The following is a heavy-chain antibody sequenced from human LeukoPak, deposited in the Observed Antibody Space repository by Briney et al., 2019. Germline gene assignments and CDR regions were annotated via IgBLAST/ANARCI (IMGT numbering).Heavy chain of an antibody. CDR2: IYHSGST. CDR1: GYSISSGYY. V-gene: IGHV4-38-2*01. Sequence: SETLSLTCAVSGYSISSGYYWGWIRQPPGKGLEMIGSIYHSGSTYYNPSLKSRVTISVDTSKNQFSLKLSSVTAADTAVYYCARRQGSRYYYYHGMDVWGKGATVTVPS. CDR3: ARRQGSRYYYYHGMDV. J-gene: IGHJ6*01.